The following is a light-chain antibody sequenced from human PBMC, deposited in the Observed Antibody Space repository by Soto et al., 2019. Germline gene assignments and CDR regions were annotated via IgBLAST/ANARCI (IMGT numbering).Light chain of an antibody. CDR3: QQRSNWIT. Sequence: EIVMTQSPATVSLSPGERATLTCRASQSISRYLAWYQQKPGQAPRLLIYDASNRATGIPVRFSGSGSGTDFTLTISSLVPEDFAVYYCQQRSNWITFGQGTRLEIK. V-gene: IGKV3-11*01. CDR2: DAS. CDR1: QSISRY. J-gene: IGKJ5*01.